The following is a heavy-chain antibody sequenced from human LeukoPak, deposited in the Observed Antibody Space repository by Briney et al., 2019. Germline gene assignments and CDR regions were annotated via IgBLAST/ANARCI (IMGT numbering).Heavy chain of an antibody. D-gene: IGHD3-22*01. CDR3: ARGDYYDSSGPIDGY. CDR1: GGSFSGYY. J-gene: IGHJ4*02. Sequence: SETLSLTCAVYGGSFSGYYWSWIRQPPGKGLEWIGEINHSGSTNYNPSLKSRVTISVDTSKNQFSLKLSSVTAADTAVYYCARGDYYDSSGPIDGYWGQGTLVTVSS. CDR2: INHSGST. V-gene: IGHV4-34*01.